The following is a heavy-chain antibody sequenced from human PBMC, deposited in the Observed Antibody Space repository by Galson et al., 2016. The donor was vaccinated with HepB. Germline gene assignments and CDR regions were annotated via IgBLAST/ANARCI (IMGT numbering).Heavy chain of an antibody. CDR1: GDTFTSYY. J-gene: IGHJ4*02. V-gene: IGHV1-46*01. D-gene: IGHD5-24*01. CDR2: INPSGGST. Sequence: SVKVSCKASGDTFTSYYLHWVRQAPGQGLEWMGIINPSGGSTSYAQKFQGRVTMTSDTSTSTAYMALSSLRSDDTAVYYCARDHGDGYSYSFDYWGQGTLVSVSS. CDR3: ARDHGDGYSYSFDY.